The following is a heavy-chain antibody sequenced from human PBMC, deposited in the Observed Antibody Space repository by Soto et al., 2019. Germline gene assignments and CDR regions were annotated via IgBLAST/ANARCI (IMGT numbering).Heavy chain of an antibody. J-gene: IGHJ5*02. Sequence: NPSETLSLTCTVSGGSISSYYWSWIRQPPGKGLEWIGYIYYSGSTNYNPSLKSRVTISVDTSKNQFSLKLSSVTAADTAVYYCARGGYNYDWLDPCGQGPLVTVYS. D-gene: IGHD5-12*01. CDR3: ARGGYNYDWLDP. CDR1: GGSISSYY. CDR2: IYYSGST. V-gene: IGHV4-59*01.